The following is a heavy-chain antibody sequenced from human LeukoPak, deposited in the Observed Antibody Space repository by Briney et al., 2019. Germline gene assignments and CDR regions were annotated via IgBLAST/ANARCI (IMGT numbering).Heavy chain of an antibody. CDR2: IYYSGST. Sequence: SETLSLTCTVSGGSISSYYWSWIRQPPGKRLEWIGYIYYSGSTNYNPSLKSRVTISVDTSKNQFSLKLSSVTAADTAVYYCARTYYYGSGSYSLFDYWGQGTLVTVSS. V-gene: IGHV4-59*01. J-gene: IGHJ4*02. D-gene: IGHD3-10*01. CDR1: GGSISSYY. CDR3: ARTYYYGSGSYSLFDY.